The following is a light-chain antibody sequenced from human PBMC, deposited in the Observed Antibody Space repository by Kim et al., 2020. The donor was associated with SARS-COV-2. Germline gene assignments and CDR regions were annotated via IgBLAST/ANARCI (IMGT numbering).Light chain of an antibody. CDR2: WSS. Sequence: DIVMTQSPDSLAVSLGERATFNCKSSQSVSNKLVWYQQKPGQPPKLLIRWSSDRESGVPDRFSGSRSGTDFTLSISSLQAEDVAVYHCQQYHDLPYTFGQGTKLEI. V-gene: IGKV4-1*01. CDR1: QSVSNK. CDR3: QQYHDLPYT. J-gene: IGKJ2*01.